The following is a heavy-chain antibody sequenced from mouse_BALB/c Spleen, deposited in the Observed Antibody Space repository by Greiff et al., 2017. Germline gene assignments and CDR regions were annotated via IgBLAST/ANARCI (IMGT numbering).Heavy chain of an antibody. CDR3: ASPHYYGSSAFAY. J-gene: IGHJ3*01. D-gene: IGHD1-1*01. CDR2: ISSGSSTI. V-gene: IGHV5-17*02. Sequence: EVKVEESGGGLVQPGGSRKLSCAASGFTFSSFGMHWVRQAPEKGLEWVAYISSGSSTIYYADTAKGRFTISRDNPKNTLFLQMTSLRSEDTAMYYCASPHYYGSSAFAYWGQGTLVTVSA. CDR1: GFTFSSFG.